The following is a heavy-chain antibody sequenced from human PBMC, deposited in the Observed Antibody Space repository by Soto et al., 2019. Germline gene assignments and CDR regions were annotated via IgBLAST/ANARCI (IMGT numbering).Heavy chain of an antibody. V-gene: IGHV3-30*18. CDR3: AKDHFAATRPPYYYYYGMDV. D-gene: IGHD6-6*01. Sequence: GGSLRLSCAASGFTFSSYGMHWVRQAPGKGLEWVAVISYDGSNKYYADSVKGRFTISRDNSKNTLYLQMNSLRAEDTAVYYCAKDHFAATRPPYYYYYGMDVWGQGTTVTVSS. CDR1: GFTFSSYG. J-gene: IGHJ6*02. CDR2: ISYDGSNK.